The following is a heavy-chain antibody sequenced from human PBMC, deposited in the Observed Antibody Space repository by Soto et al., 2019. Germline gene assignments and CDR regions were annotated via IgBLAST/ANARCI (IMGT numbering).Heavy chain of an antibody. J-gene: IGHJ5*02. Sequence: EVQLVETGGGLIQPGGSLRLSCAASGFSISINYMSWVRQAPGKGLEWVSIIHSGGNTDYADSVKGRFTVSRDNSKNTVYLQMNSRRAEDPAMYYCASIAVAEGFDPWGQGTLVTVSS. V-gene: IGHV3-53*02. CDR3: ASIAVAEGFDP. CDR2: IHSGGNT. CDR1: GFSISINY. D-gene: IGHD6-19*01.